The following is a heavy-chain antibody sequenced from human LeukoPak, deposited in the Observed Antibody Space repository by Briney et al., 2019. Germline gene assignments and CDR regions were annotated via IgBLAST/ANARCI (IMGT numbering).Heavy chain of an antibody. CDR3: ARHKGYDRSRSWFWLDA. CDR1: GDSISGFY. J-gene: IGHJ5*02. Sequence: SETLSLTCTVSGDSISGFYWNWIRQPPGKGLEWIAYTYDRGSTSFNPSPRSRVTISVDTSKNQFSLRLSSVTAADTAMYYCARHKGYDRSRSWFWLDAWGQGTLVSVSS. V-gene: IGHV4-59*08. D-gene: IGHD3-22*01. CDR2: TYDRGST.